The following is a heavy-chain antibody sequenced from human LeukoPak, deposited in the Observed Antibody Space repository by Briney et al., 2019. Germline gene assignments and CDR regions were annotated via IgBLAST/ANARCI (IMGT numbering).Heavy chain of an antibody. D-gene: IGHD6-6*01. J-gene: IGHJ3*02. CDR2: IYYSGST. CDR1: GGSISSSSYY. Sequence: PSETLSLTCTVSGGSISSSSYYWGWIRQPPGKGLEWIGSIYYSGSTYYNPSLKSRVTISVDTSKNQFSLKLSSVTAADTAVYYCARDRGSSSCAFDIWGQGTMVTVSS. CDR3: ARDRGSSSCAFDI. V-gene: IGHV4-39*07.